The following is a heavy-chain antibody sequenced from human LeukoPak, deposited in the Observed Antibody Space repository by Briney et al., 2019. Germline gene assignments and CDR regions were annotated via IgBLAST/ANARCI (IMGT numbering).Heavy chain of an antibody. Sequence: GGSLGLSCAASGFTFSNYTVHWVRQAPGKGLEWVAVISYDGSNKHYADSVKGRFTISRDNSKNTLHLQMNSLRDEDTAVYYCAKDQGYCSGGSCYPKPLDYWGQGTLVTVSS. CDR1: GFTFSNYT. D-gene: IGHD2-15*01. J-gene: IGHJ4*02. CDR3: AKDQGYCSGGSCYPKPLDY. V-gene: IGHV3-30-3*01. CDR2: ISYDGSNK.